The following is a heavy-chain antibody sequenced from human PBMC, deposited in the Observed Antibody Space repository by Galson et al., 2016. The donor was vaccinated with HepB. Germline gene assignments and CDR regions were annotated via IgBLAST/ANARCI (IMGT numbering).Heavy chain of an antibody. Sequence: SLRLSCAASGFTFNSYSMNWVRQAPGKGLEWVAYMSTRSGGSTYYADSVKGRFTISSDNAKNSLYLQMNSLRDEDTAVYYCARDSAWAFDIWCQGTMVTVSS. CDR2: MSTRSGGST. V-gene: IGHV3-48*02. CDR3: ARDSAWAFDI. CDR1: GFTFNSYS. J-gene: IGHJ3*02.